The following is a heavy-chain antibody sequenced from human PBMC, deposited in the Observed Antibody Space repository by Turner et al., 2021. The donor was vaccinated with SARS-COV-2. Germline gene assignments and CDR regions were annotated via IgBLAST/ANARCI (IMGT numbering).Heavy chain of an antibody. CDR2: IWYDGSNK. Sequence: HVQLVESGGGVVQRGRSLRLSCAASGFTFSTYGMHWVRQAPGKGLEWVAVIWYDGSNKYYTDAVKGRFTISRDNSKNTLYLQMNSPRAEDTAVYYCAKSGDSYAYGLGYFDYWGQGTLVTVSS. CDR3: AKSGDSYAYGLGYFDY. V-gene: IGHV3-33*06. CDR1: GFTFSTYG. J-gene: IGHJ4*02. D-gene: IGHD5-18*01.